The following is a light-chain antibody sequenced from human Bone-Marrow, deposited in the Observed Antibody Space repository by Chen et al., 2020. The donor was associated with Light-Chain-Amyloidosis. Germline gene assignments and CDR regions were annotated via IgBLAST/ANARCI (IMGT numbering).Light chain of an antibody. CDR3: QQYSTAPWT. J-gene: IGKJ2*01. Sequence: EIVLTQSPGALSVSPGERVTISCRASQTIKKNYLAWYQQKPGQAPRLLIFGASSRASGVPDRFGGSGSGTDFTLTISRLEPEDFGVYHCQQYSTAPWTFGQGT. V-gene: IGKV3-20*01. CDR1: QTIKKNY. CDR2: GAS.